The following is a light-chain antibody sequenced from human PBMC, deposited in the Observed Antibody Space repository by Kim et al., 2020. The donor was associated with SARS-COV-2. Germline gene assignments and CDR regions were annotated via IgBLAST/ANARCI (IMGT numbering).Light chain of an antibody. CDR2: EDS. Sequence: NFMLTQPHSVSESPGKTITISCTGSSGSIARNDVQWYQQRPGSAPTTVIYEDSKRPSGAPDRFSGSIDTASNSASLTISGLKTEDEADYCCQSYDNGNQVFGGGTKLTVL. CDR1: SGSIARND. J-gene: IGLJ3*02. CDR3: QSYDNGNQV. V-gene: IGLV6-57*02.